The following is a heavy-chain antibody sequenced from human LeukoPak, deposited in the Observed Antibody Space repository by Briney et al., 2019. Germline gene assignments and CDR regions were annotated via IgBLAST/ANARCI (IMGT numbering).Heavy chain of an antibody. CDR1: GGSISSGGYY. J-gene: IGHJ6*02. CDR2: IYYSGST. Sequence: SETLSLTCTVSGGSISSGGYYWSWIRQHPGKGLEWIGYIYYSGSTYYNPSLKSRVTISVDTSKNQFSLKLSSVTAADTAVYYCARDEYYGSGSYTTGYYGMDVWGQGTTVTVSS. V-gene: IGHV4-31*03. CDR3: ARDEYYGSGSYTTGYYGMDV. D-gene: IGHD3-10*01.